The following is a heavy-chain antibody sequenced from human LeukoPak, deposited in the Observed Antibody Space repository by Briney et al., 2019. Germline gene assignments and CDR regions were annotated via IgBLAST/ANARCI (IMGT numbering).Heavy chain of an antibody. J-gene: IGHJ6*02. CDR2: TYYRSKWFN. D-gene: IGHD3-16*01. V-gene: IGHV6-1*01. Sequence: SQTLSLTCAISGDSVCSNSAAWSWIRQSPSRGLEWLGRTYYRSKWFNDYAVSVKSRIIINPDTSKNQFSLQLNSATPVDTAVYYCARERFAPHPGDYYGMDVWGQGTTVTVSS. CDR1: GDSVCSNSAA. CDR3: ARERFAPHPGDYYGMDV.